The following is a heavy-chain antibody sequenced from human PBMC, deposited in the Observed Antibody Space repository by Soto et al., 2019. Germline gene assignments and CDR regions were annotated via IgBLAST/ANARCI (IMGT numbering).Heavy chain of an antibody. CDR1: DGSISSYY. J-gene: IGHJ4*02. CDR2: IYYSGST. V-gene: IGHV4-59*01. Sequence: PSQTLSLTCTVSDGSISSYYWSWILQPPGKGLEWIGYIYYSGSTNYNPSLKSRVTISVDTSKNQFSLKLSSVTDADTAVYYCAREVTGIAAAGTRERIIDYWGPGILVTVS. D-gene: IGHD6-13*01. CDR3: AREVTGIAAAGTRERIIDY.